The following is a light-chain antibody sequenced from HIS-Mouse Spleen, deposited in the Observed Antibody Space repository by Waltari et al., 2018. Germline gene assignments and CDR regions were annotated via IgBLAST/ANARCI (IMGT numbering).Light chain of an antibody. Sequence: SYELTQPPSVSVSPGQTARITCSGDALPKKYAYWYQQKSGQAPVLVIYEDSKRPSGIPERCAGSSSGTMATLTISGAQVEDEADDYCYSTDSSGNQRVFGGGTKRTVL. CDR3: YSTDSSGNQRV. J-gene: IGLJ2*01. V-gene: IGLV3-10*01. CDR1: ALPKKY. CDR2: EDS.